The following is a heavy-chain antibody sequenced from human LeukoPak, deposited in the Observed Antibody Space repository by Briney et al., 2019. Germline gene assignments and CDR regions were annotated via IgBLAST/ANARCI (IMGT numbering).Heavy chain of an antibody. V-gene: IGHV4-34*01. CDR1: GFTLSSYA. J-gene: IGHJ5*01. D-gene: IGHD2-15*01. CDR3: ARVWIYCTGGSCYSSWFDS. CDR2: IKHSGST. Sequence: GSLRLSCAASGFTLSSYAMSWIRQPPGKGLEWIGEIKHSGSTNYNPSLKSRVTVSADTSKHQFSLKLSSVTAADTAVYYCARVWIYCTGGSCYSSWFDSWGQGTLVTVSS.